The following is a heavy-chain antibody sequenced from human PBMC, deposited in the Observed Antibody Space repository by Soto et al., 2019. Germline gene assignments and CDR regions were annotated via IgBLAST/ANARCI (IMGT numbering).Heavy chain of an antibody. CDR1: GGTFSSYA. D-gene: IGHD3-9*01. J-gene: IGHJ4*02. Sequence: VKVSCKASGGTFSSYAISWVRQAPGQGLEWMGGIIPIFGTANYAQKFQGRVTITADESTSTAYMELSSLRSEDTAVYYCARGTAGYYDILTGRYYFDYWGQGTLVTVSS. V-gene: IGHV1-69*13. CDR3: ARGTAGYYDILTGRYYFDY. CDR2: IIPIFGTA.